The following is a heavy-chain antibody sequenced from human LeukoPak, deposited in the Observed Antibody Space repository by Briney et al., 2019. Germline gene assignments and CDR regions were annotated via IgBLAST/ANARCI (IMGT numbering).Heavy chain of an antibody. CDR1: GFTFSSYA. CDR2: ISGSGGST. J-gene: IGHJ4*02. V-gene: IGHV3-23*01. Sequence: GASLRLSCAASGFTFSSYAMSWVRQAPGKGLEWVSAISGSGGSTYYADSVKGRFTISRDNSKNTLYLQMNSLRAEDTAVYYCAKDRPLRYFDWLSEYFDYWGQGTLVTVSS. CDR3: AKDRPLRYFDWLSEYFDY. D-gene: IGHD3-9*01.